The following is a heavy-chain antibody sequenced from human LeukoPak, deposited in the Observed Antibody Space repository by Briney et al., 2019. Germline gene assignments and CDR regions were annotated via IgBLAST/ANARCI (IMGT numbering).Heavy chain of an antibody. CDR3: ARDAPYCGGDCYLDY. CDR1: GFTFSSYA. V-gene: IGHV3-30*04. J-gene: IGHJ4*02. D-gene: IGHD2-21*02. Sequence: GRSLRLSCAASGFTFSSYAMHWVRQAPGKGLEWVAVISYDGSNKYYADSVKGRFTISRDNSKNTLYLQMNSLRAEDTAVYYCARDAPYCGGDCYLDYWGQGTLVTVSS. CDR2: ISYDGSNK.